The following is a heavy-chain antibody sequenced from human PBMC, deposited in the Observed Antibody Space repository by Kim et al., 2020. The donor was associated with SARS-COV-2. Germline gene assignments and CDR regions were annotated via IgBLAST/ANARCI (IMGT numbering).Heavy chain of an antibody. V-gene: IGHV4-31*03. D-gene: IGHD3-22*01. CDR2: IYYSGST. CDR3: ARSIGITIIVVVTGWFDS. J-gene: IGHJ5*01. Sequence: SETLSLTCTVSGGSISSGCYYWSWIRQHPGKGLVWIGYIYYSGSTYYNPSLKSRVTISVDTSKNQFSLKLSSVTAADTAVYYCARSIGITIIVVVTGWFDSWGQGTLVTVSS. CDR1: GGSISSGCYY.